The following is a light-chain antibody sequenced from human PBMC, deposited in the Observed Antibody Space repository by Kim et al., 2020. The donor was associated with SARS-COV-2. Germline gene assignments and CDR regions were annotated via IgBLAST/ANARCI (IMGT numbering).Light chain of an antibody. Sequence: DIQMTQFPSSLSASVGDRVTITCRASQSINNQLDWYQQKPGKAPKVLISKVSTLESGVPSRFSGSGSGTEFTLTISSLQPDDFATYFCQQYNSHLWTFGQGTKVDIK. CDR3: QQYNSHLWT. CDR2: KVS. J-gene: IGKJ1*01. CDR1: QSINNQ. V-gene: IGKV1-5*03.